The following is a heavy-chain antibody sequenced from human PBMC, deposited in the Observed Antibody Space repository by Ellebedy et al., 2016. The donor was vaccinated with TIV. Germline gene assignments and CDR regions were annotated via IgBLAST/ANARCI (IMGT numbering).Heavy chain of an antibody. D-gene: IGHD1-7*01. CDR2: IYHSGST. CDR1: GDSISSSNW. J-gene: IGHJ6*02. V-gene: IGHV4-4*02. Sequence: SETLSLTXAVSGDSISSSNWWSWVRQPPGKGLEWIGEIYHSGSTHYNPSLKSRVTISVDKSKNQFSLKLSSVTAADTAVYYCARAWGFKLNYFYYGMDVWGQGTTVTVSS. CDR3: ARAWGFKLNYFYYGMDV.